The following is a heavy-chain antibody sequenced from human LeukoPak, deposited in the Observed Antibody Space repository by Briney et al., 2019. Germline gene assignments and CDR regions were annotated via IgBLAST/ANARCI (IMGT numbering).Heavy chain of an antibody. V-gene: IGHV4-39*01. D-gene: IGHD5-12*01. CDR2: IYYSGTT. J-gene: IGHJ5*02. Sequence: SETLTLTCSVSSGSISSSSYYWGRIRRPPGKGLEWIASIYYSGTTHYNPSLKSRVTMSVDTSKNQFSLKLSAVTAADTAVYYCARQFHGSGYVDDLWGQGTLVTVSS. CDR3: ARQFHGSGYVDDL. CDR1: SGSISSSSYY.